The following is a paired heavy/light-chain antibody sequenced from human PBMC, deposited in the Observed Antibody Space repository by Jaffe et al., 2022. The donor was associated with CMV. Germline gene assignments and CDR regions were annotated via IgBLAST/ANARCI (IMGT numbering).Heavy chain of an antibody. CDR1: GFTFSSYE. CDR3: ASRGLYDFWSGYYPSFDY. CDR2: ISSSGSTI. Sequence: EVQLVESGGGLVQPGGSLRLSCAASGFTFSSYEMNWVRQAPGKGLEWVSYISSSGSTIYYADSVKGRFTISRDNAKNSLYLQMNSLRAEDTAVYYCASRGLYDFWSGYYPSFDYWGQGTLVTVSS. D-gene: IGHD3-3*01. V-gene: IGHV3-48*03. J-gene: IGHJ4*02.
Light chain of an antibody. J-gene: IGKJ1*01. V-gene: IGKV1-5*03. CDR2: KAS. CDR1: QSISSW. Sequence: DIQMTQSPSTLSASVGDRVTITCRASQSISSWLAWYQQKPGKAPKLLIYKASSLESGVPSRFSGSGSGTEFTLTISSLQPDDFATYYCQQYNSYSSTFGQGTKVEIK. CDR3: QQYNSYSST.